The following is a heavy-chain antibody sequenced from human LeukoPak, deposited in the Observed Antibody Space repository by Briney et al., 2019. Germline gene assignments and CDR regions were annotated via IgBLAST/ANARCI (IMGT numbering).Heavy chain of an antibody. CDR3: AKAHYIHFLDY. Sequence: GGSLRLSCAASGFSLISYGMHWVRQAPGKGLEWVSAISGSGDSTYYADSVKGRFTISRDNSKNTLYLQVNSLRAEDTAVYYCAKAHYIHFLDYWGQGTLVTVSS. V-gene: IGHV3-23*01. CDR1: GFSLISYG. D-gene: IGHD2/OR15-2a*01. CDR2: ISGSGDST. J-gene: IGHJ4*02.